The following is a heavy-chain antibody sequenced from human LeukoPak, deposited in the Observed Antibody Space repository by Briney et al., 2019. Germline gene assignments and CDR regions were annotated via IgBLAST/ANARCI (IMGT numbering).Heavy chain of an antibody. V-gene: IGHV3-21*01. CDR1: GFTFSSYT. J-gene: IGHJ6*03. D-gene: IGHD2/OR15-2a*01. CDR2: ISSSSSYI. Sequence: GSLRLSCAASGFTFSSYTMNWVRLAPGKGLEWVSSISSSSSYIYYADSMKGRFTISRGNAKNSLYLQMNSLRAEDTAVYYCARTERPVRYETILSHMDVWGKGTTVTVSS. CDR3: ARTERPVRYETILSHMDV.